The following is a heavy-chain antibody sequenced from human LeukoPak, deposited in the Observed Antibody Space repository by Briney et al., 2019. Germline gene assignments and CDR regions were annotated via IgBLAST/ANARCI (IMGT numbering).Heavy chain of an antibody. V-gene: IGHV1-24*01. D-gene: IGHD3-22*01. CDR1: GYTLTELS. CDR3: ATGYYDSSGYPSRPFDY. CDR2: FDPEDGET. J-gene: IGHJ4*02. Sequence: ASVKVSCKVSGYTLTELSMHWVRQAPGKGLEWMGGFDPEDGETIYAQKFQGRVTMTEDTSTDTAYMGLSSLRSEDTAVYYCATGYYDSSGYPSRPFDYWGQGTLVTVSS.